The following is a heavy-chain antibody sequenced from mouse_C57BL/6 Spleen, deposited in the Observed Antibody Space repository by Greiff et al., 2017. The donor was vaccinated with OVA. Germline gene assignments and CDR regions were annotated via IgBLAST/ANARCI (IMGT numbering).Heavy chain of an antibody. D-gene: IGHD2-4*01. Sequence: QVQLQQPGAELVMPGASVKLSCKASGYTFTSYWMHWVKQRPGQGLEWIGDIYPGSGSTNYNEKFKSKATLTVDTSSSTAYMQLSSLTSEDSAVYYCARSYDYQYYYAMDYWGQGTSVTVSS. V-gene: IGHV1-55*01. CDR3: ARSYDYQYYYAMDY. CDR2: IYPGSGST. CDR1: GYTFTSYW. J-gene: IGHJ4*01.